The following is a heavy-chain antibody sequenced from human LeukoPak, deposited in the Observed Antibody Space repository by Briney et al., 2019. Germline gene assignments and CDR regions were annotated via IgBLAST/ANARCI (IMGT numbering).Heavy chain of an antibody. Sequence: GGSLRLSCAASGFTFSSYGMHWVRQAPGKGLEWVAVISYDGSNKYYADSVKGRFTISRDNSKNTLYLQMNSLRAEDTAVYYCAKNSHIVATTSAFDYWGQGTLVTVSS. CDR2: ISYDGSNK. J-gene: IGHJ4*02. D-gene: IGHD5-12*01. CDR3: AKNSHIVATTSAFDY. V-gene: IGHV3-30*18. CDR1: GFTFSSYG.